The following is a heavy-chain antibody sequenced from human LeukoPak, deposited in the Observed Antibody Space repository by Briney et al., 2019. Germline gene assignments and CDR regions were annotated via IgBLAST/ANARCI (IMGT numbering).Heavy chain of an antibody. J-gene: IGHJ4*02. D-gene: IGHD6-19*01. V-gene: IGHV1-46*01. CDR2: INPSGGST. CDR1: GYTFTSYY. CDR3: AREDRSSSVRTQGDY. Sequence: ASVKVSCKASGYTFTSYYMHWVRQAPGQGLEWMGIINPSGGSTSYAQKFQGRVTMTRDTSTSRVYMELSSLRSEDTAVYYCAREDRSSSVRTQGDYWGQGTLVTVSS.